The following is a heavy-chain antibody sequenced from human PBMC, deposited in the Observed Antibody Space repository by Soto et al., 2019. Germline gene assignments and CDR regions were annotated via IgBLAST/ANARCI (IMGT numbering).Heavy chain of an antibody. CDR3: ARHFPYYDILTGYSQDSGYFDD. J-gene: IGHJ4*02. V-gene: IGHV1-18*01. CDR2: ISAYNGNT. D-gene: IGHD3-9*01. Sequence: ASVKVSCKASGYTFTSYGISWVRQAPGQGLEWMGWISAYNGNTNYAQKLQGRVTMTTDTSTSTAYMELRSLRSDDTAVYYCARHFPYYDILTGYSQDSGYFDDWGQGTLVTVSS. CDR1: GYTFTSYG.